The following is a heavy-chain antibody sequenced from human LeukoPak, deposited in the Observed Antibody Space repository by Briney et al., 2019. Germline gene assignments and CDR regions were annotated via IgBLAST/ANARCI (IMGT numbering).Heavy chain of an antibody. Sequence: ASVKVSCKASAYTFTDYFMYWVRQAPGQGLEWMGRINPNIGDTNYAQKFQGRVTMTRDTSVSTAYMELSRLRSDDTAVYYCARLSTTDRPWLAAFDIWGQGTVVTVSS. J-gene: IGHJ3*02. V-gene: IGHV1-2*02. CDR2: INPNIGDT. CDR3: ARLSTTDRPWLAAFDI. CDR1: AYTFTDYF. D-gene: IGHD6-19*01.